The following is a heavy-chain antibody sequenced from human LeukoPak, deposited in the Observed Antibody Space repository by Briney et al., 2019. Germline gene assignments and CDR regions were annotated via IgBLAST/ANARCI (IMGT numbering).Heavy chain of an antibody. J-gene: IGHJ3*02. Sequence: ASVKISCKASGYTFTSYYMHWVRQAPGQGLEWMGIINPSGGSTSYAQKFQGRVTMTRDTSTSTVYMELSSLRSEDTAVYYCASLYYYDSREDAFDIWGQGTMVTVSS. CDR3: ASLYYYDSREDAFDI. CDR2: INPSGGST. CDR1: GYTFTSYY. D-gene: IGHD3-22*01. V-gene: IGHV1-46*01.